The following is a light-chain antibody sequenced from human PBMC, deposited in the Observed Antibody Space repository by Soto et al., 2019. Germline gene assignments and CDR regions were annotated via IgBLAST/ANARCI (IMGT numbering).Light chain of an antibody. Sequence: DIVMTQSPDSLAVSLGERATINCKSSQSVLYSSNNKNCLAWYQQKPGQPPKLLIYWASTRESGVPDRFSGSGSGIDFTLTISSLQAEDVAVYYCQQYYSTPWTFGQGTKVEIK. CDR3: QQYYSTPWT. CDR1: QSVLYSSNNKNC. CDR2: WAS. J-gene: IGKJ1*01. V-gene: IGKV4-1*01.